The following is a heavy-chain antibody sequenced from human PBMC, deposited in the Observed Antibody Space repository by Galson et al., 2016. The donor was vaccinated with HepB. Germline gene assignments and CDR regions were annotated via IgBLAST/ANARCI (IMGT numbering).Heavy chain of an antibody. CDR1: GFTFDDYA. D-gene: IGHD6-13*01. CDR3: AKARGGGLAAAGFDY. J-gene: IGHJ4*02. V-gene: IGHV3-9*01. CDR2: ISWNSGGI. Sequence: SLRLSCAASGFTFDDYAMHWVRQAPEKGLEWVSGISWNSGGIGYADSVKGRFTISRDHAKNSLYLQMNSLRSEDTALFYCAKARGGGLAAAGFDYWGQGTLVTVSS.